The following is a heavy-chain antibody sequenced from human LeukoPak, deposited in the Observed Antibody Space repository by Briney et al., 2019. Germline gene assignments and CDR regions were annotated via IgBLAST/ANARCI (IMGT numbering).Heavy chain of an antibody. Sequence: GGSLRLSCAASGFTFSSYAMSWVRQAPGKGLEWVSAISGSGGSTYYADSVKGRFTISRDNSKNTLYLQMNSLRAEDTAVYYCAKDPPSRYYYDSSGYDYWGQGTLVTVSS. V-gene: IGHV3-23*01. J-gene: IGHJ4*02. CDR2: ISGSGGST. CDR1: GFTFSSYA. D-gene: IGHD3-22*01. CDR3: AKDPPSRYYYDSSGYDY.